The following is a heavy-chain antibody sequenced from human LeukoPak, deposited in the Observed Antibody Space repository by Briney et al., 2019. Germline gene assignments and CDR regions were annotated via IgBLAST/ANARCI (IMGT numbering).Heavy chain of an antibody. J-gene: IGHJ4*02. CDR3: ARAILSGYPDS. Sequence: PSETLSLTCTVSGGSISSSYSYWGWIRQPPGKGLEWIGYIYYSGSTNYNPSLKSRVTISLDTSKNQFSLKLSSVTAADTAVYYCARAILSGYPDSWGQGTLVIVFS. CDR2: IYYSGST. CDR1: GGSISSSYSY. V-gene: IGHV4-61*05. D-gene: IGHD3-3*01.